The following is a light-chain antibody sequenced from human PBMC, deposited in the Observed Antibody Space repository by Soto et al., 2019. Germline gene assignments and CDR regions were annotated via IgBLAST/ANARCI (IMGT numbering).Light chain of an antibody. V-gene: IGLV8-61*01. CDR2: NTN. J-gene: IGLJ3*02. CDR3: VLYMGSGIWV. CDR1: SGSVSANYY. Sequence: QTVVTQEASLSVSPGTTVTLTCGLSSGSVSANYYPSWYQQTPGQAPRTLIYNTNTRSSGVPDRFSGSILGNKAALTITGAQADDESDYYSVLYMGSGIWVFGGGTKLTVL.